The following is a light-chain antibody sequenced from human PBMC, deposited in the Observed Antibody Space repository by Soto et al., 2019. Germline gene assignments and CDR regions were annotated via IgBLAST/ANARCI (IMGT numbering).Light chain of an antibody. Sequence: DIQMTQSPSSLSASVGDRVTITCRASQSISSYLNWYQQKPGKAPKLLIYAASSLQSGVPSRFSGSGSGTDFTLTISSLQPEDFATYYCQQSYSTPLTFGGWTNVDIK. V-gene: IGKV1-39*01. CDR2: AAS. CDR1: QSISSY. CDR3: QQSYSTPLT. J-gene: IGKJ4*01.